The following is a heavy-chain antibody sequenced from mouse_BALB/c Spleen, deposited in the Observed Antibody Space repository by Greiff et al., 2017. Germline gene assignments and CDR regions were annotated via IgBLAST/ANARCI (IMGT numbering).Heavy chain of an antibody. J-gene: IGHJ2*01. CDR1: GYTFTSYW. CDR2: IATGSGST. V-gene: IGHV1S41*01. D-gene: IGHD2-14*01. CDR3: ASGGRYDVDFDY. Sequence: DLVKPGASVKLSCKASGYTFTSYWINWIKQRPGQGLEWIGRIATGSGSTYYNEMIKGTATLTVDTSSSTDYIQLSSLSSEDSAVYYCASGGRYDVDFDYWGQGTTLTVSS.